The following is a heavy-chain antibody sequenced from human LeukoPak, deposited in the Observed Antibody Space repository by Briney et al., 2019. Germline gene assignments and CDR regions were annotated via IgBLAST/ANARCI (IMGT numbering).Heavy chain of an antibody. J-gene: IGHJ3*02. Sequence: PGGSLRLSCAASGFTFSSYSMNWVRQAPGKGLEWVSYISSRSSTIYYADSVKGRFTISRDNAKNSLYLQMNSLRAEDTAVYYCARELTTVTTDPGAFDIWGQGTMVTVSS. D-gene: IGHD4-17*01. CDR2: ISSRSSTI. CDR1: GFTFSSYS. CDR3: ARELTTVTTDPGAFDI. V-gene: IGHV3-48*01.